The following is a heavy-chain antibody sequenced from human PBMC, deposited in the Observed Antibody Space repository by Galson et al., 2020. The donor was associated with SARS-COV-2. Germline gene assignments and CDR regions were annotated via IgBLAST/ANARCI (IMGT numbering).Heavy chain of an antibody. Sequence: SETLSLTCTVSGGSVSTGSYYWDWIRQPPGKGLEWLGTISYDGTTYYNPSLKRRGALSVDTSQNQFSLNLFSVTAADTAVYYCARDKRTSRARTLGLFDYWGQGILVTVSS. D-gene: IGHD3-16*01. V-gene: IGHV4-39*07. CDR1: GGSVSTGSYY. J-gene: IGHJ4*02. CDR3: ARDKRTSRARTLGLFDY. CDR2: ISYDGTT.